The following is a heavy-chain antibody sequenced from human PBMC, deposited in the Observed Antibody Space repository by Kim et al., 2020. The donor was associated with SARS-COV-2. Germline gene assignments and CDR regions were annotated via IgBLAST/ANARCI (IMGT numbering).Heavy chain of an antibody. CDR3: TRDRGSGWTD. J-gene: IGHJ4*02. D-gene: IGHD6-19*01. V-gene: IGHV3-49*03. Sequence: GGSLRLSCTASGFTFGDYAMSWFRQAPGKGLEWVGFIRGTPYGGTTEYATSVKGRFTISRDDSKSIAYLQMNSLKTEDTAVYYCTRDRGSGWTDWGQGTLVSVSS. CDR1: GFTFGDYA. CDR2: IRGTPYGGTT.